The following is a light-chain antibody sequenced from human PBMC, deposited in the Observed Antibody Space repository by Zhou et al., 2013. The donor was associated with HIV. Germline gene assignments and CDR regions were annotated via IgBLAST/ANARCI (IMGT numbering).Light chain of an antibody. CDR1: QPISNF. CDR3: QQANSFPYT. J-gene: IGKJ2*01. CDR2: AAS. Sequence: DIQMTQSPSSLSASVGERVTITCRASQPISNFLNWYQLKPGKAPKLLIYAASSLQSGVPSRFSGSGSGTDFTLTISSLQPEDFATYYCQQANSFPYTFGQGTKLEIK. V-gene: IGKV1-39*01.